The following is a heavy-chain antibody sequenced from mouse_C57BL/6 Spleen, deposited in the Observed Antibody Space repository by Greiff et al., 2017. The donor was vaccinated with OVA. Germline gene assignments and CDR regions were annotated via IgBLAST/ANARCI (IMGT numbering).Heavy chain of an antibody. D-gene: IGHD2-1*01. CDR2: IDPENGDT. CDR3: TARGNYVWFAY. V-gene: IGHV14-4*01. Sequence: VQLQQSGAELVRPGASVKLSCTASGFNIKDDYMHWVKQRPEQGLEWIGWIDPENGDTEYASKFQGKATLTADTSSNTAYLQLSSLTSEDAAVYYCTARGNYVWFAYWGQGTLVTVSA. J-gene: IGHJ3*01. CDR1: GFNIKDDY.